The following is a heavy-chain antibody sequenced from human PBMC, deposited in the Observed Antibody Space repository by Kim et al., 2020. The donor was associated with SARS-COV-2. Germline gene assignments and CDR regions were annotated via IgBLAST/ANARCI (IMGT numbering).Heavy chain of an antibody. CDR1: GVSISTNYHY. V-gene: IGHV4-39*07. D-gene: IGHD1-26*01. CDR2: VYNSGTT. Sequence: SETLSLTCSVSGVSISTNYHYWGWVRQPPGKGLEWIGSVYNSGTTYYNPSLKSRVTISGDTSKNQFSLNMRSVTAADTAVYYCACNVGSTPDYYFDYWGRGALVTVPS. CDR3: ACNVGSTPDYYFDY. J-gene: IGHJ4*02.